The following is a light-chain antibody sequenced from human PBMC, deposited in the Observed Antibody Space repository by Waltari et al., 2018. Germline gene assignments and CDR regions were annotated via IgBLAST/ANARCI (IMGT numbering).Light chain of an antibody. CDR1: HSVREY. J-gene: IGKJ4*01. CDR2: DSS. Sequence: EIVLTQSPATRSLSPGERATLSCRASHSVREYLAWYQQRPGQAPRLLIYDSSNRATGVPARFSGTGYETDFTLTINNLEPEDFAVYYCQQRSSWPLTFGGGSKVEIK. V-gene: IGKV3-11*01. CDR3: QQRSSWPLT.